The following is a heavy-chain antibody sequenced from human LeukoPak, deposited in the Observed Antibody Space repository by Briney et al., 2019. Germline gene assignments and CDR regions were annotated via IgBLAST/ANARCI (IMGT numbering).Heavy chain of an antibody. J-gene: IGHJ3*02. V-gene: IGHV3-11*04. CDR3: AGATIVMYAFDI. CDR2: ISTTRSTI. CDR1: GFTISDYS. Sequence: RGSLRLSCAASGFTISDYSMSWIRQTPGKGLEWVSYISTTRSTISYADSVKGRFTISRDNAKNSLYLQMNSLRAEDTAVYYCAGATIVMYAFDIWGQGTMVTVSS. D-gene: IGHD4-11*01.